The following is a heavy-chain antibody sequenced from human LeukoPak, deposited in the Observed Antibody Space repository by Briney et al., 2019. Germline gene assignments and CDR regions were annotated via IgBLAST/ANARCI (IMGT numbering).Heavy chain of an antibody. CDR1: GGSISSSSYY. CDR2: IYYSGST. J-gene: IGHJ5*02. Sequence: PSETLSLTCTVSGGSISSSSYYWGWIRQPPGKGLEWIGSIYYSGSTNYNPSLKSRVTISVDTSKNQFSLKLSSVTAADTAVYYCARGLWSVYAIIGWFDPWGQGTLVTVSS. D-gene: IGHD2-8*01. V-gene: IGHV4-39*07. CDR3: ARGLWSVYAIIGWFDP.